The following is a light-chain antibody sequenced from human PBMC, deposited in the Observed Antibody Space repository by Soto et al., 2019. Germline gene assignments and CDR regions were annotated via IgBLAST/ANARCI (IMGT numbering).Light chain of an antibody. CDR1: RGFRNS. CDR2: KAS. Sequence: DIQMTQSPSTLSVSVGDRVTIICWASRGFRNSLAWYQQKPGKATKLLIHKASTLQIGVPSRFSGSGSGTEFTLTISSLQPGDFATYFCQQYSTSPYTFGQGTKLEI. J-gene: IGKJ2*01. CDR3: QQYSTSPYT. V-gene: IGKV1-5*03.